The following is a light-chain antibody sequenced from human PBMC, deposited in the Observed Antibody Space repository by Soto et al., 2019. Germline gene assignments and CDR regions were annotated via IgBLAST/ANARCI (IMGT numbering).Light chain of an antibody. V-gene: IGKV4-1*01. Sequence: DIVMTQSPDSLAVSLGERATINCKSSQSVLYSSNNKNHLAWYQQKPGQPPKLLIYWASTRESGVPDRFSGSGSGTDFTITISSLQAEDVAVYYCQQYYSSPLTFGPGTKVDI. CDR2: WAS. J-gene: IGKJ3*01. CDR1: QSVLYSSNNKNH. CDR3: QQYYSSPLT.